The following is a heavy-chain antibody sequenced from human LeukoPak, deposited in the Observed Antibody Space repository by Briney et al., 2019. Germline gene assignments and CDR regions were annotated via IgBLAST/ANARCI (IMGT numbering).Heavy chain of an antibody. CDR3: ARDRRRFLEWLRYNWVDP. J-gene: IGHJ5*02. Sequence: SETLSLTCAVSGYSISSGYYWGWIRPPPGKGLEWIGSIYHSGSTYYNPSLKSRVTISVDTSKNQFSLKLSTLTAADTAVYYCARDRRRFLEWLRYNWVDPWGQGTLVTVSS. V-gene: IGHV4-38-2*02. CDR2: IYHSGST. D-gene: IGHD3-3*01. CDR1: GYSISSGYY.